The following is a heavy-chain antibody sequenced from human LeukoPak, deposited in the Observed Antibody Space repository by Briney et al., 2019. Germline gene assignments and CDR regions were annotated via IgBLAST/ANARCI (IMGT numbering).Heavy chain of an antibody. CDR3: ARSSAYYNEADI. D-gene: IGHD1-26*01. Sequence: ASVKVSCKTSGYSFTSYYIHWVRQAPGQGLEWMGIINPSGGSTTYAQKFQGRLTMASDTSTSTVYMELSSLRSEDTAMYYCARSSAYYNEADIWGQGTMLTVSS. V-gene: IGHV1-46*01. J-gene: IGHJ3*02. CDR2: INPSGGST. CDR1: GYSFTSYY.